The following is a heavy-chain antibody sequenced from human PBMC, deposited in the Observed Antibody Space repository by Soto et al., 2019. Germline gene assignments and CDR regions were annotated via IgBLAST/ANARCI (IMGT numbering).Heavy chain of an antibody. CDR1: GYTLTDLS. J-gene: IGHJ6*02. D-gene: IGHD6-13*01. V-gene: IGHV1-24*01. CDR3: ATKGRWYVGYYYYGMDV. Sequence: QVQLVQSGAEVKKPGASVKVSCKVSGYTLTDLSMHWVRQAPGKGLEWMGGFDPEDGETIYAQKFQGRVTMTEDTSTDKAYMELSSLRSEDTAVYYCATKGRWYVGYYYYGMDVWGQGTTVTVSS. CDR2: FDPEDGET.